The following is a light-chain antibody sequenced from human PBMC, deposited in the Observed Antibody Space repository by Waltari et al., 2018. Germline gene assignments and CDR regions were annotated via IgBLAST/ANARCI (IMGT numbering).Light chain of an antibody. Sequence: QSALTQPASVSGSPGQSITISCTGSSLDAGGYYCVSWYRQHPGNAPKVVTCDVNNRPSGVSDRVSGSKSGNTAALTISGLQAEDEGDYYCTSYTSRHTLVFGGGTKVTVL. J-gene: IGLJ1*01. CDR2: DVN. CDR1: SLDAGGYYC. V-gene: IGLV2-14*01. CDR3: TSYTSRHTLV.